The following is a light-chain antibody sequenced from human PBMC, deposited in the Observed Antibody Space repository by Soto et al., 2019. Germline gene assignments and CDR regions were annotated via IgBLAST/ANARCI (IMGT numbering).Light chain of an antibody. V-gene: IGKV3-20*01. Sequence: EIALTQSPGTLSLSPGERATLSCRASQSINNNYLAWYQQKRGQAPRRLIYGASSRPPGIPDRFSGSGSGTVFTLTISKLEPKDFAVYYCQQYGGSPRTFGQGTKVELK. CDR3: QQYGGSPRT. J-gene: IGKJ1*01. CDR2: GAS. CDR1: QSINNNY.